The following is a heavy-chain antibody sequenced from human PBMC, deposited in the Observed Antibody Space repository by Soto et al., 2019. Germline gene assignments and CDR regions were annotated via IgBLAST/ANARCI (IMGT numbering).Heavy chain of an antibody. CDR1: GYPFTTYG. J-gene: IGHJ6*02. V-gene: IGHV1-18*01. CDR2: INAYNGNT. CDR3: ARMGDVPYYYYGMDV. D-gene: IGHD3-16*01. Sequence: QLQLVQSRPEVKKPGASVKVSCKASGYPFTTYGVTWVRQAPGQGLEWMGWINAYNGNTNYAQKLQGRVTMTTDTSTSTAYMELRSLRSDDTAVYYCARMGDVPYYYYGMDVWGQGTTVTVSS.